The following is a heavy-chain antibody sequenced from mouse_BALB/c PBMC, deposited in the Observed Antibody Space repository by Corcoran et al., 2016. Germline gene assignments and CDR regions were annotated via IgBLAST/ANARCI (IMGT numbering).Heavy chain of an antibody. V-gene: IGHV1-84*02. CDR1: GYTFTDYY. Sequence: QIQLQQSGPELVKPGASVKISCKASGYTFTDYYINWVKQKPGQGLEWIGWIYPGSGNTKYNEKFKGKATLTVDTSSSTAYMQLSSLTSEDIAVYFCARFYDGYYKEKAWFAYWGQGTLVTVSA. CDR2: IYPGSGNT. D-gene: IGHD2-3*01. CDR3: ARFYDGYYKEKAWFAY. J-gene: IGHJ3*01.